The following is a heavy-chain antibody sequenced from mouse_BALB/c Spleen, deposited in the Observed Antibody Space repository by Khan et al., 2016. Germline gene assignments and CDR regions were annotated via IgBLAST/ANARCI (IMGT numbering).Heavy chain of an antibody. Sequence: QVQLQQSGAELMKPGASVKISCKASGYTFNNYWIEWVKQRPGHGLEWIGEILPGSGNTNYTEKFKVKATFTSATSSNTVYLQLSSLTSEDSAVYYCARGGGHPYFDYWGQGTTLTVSS. J-gene: IGHJ2*01. CDR2: ILPGSGNT. CDR1: GYTFNNYW. CDR3: ARGGGHPYFDY. V-gene: IGHV1-9*01.